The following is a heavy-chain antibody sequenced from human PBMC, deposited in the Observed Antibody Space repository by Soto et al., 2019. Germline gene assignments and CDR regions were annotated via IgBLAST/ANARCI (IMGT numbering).Heavy chain of an antibody. J-gene: IGHJ3*02. D-gene: IGHD1-26*01. CDR1: SGSFSVYY. Sequence: QVQLQQWGAGLLKPSETLSLTCAVYSGSFSVYYWTWIRQPPGKGLEWIGEINHSGSTNYNPSLKSRVTMSVDTSKNQFSLKLSSVTAADTAVYYCARDSPRRGTCDIWGQGTMVTVSS. V-gene: IGHV4-34*02. CDR2: INHSGST. CDR3: ARDSPRRGTCDI.